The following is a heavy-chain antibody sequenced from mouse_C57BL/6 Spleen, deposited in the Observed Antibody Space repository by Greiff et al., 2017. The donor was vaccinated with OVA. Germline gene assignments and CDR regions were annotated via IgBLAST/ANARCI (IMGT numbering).Heavy chain of an antibody. V-gene: IGHV1-55*01. CDR3: AREGANYYGSSIYAMDY. CDR1: GYTFTSYW. CDR2: IYPGSGST. Sequence: VQLQQPGAELVKPGASVKMSCKASGYTFTSYWITWVKQRPGQGLEWIGDIYPGSGSTNYNEKFKSKATLTVDTSSSTAYMQHSSLTSEDSAVYDCAREGANYYGSSIYAMDYWGQGTSVTVSS. J-gene: IGHJ4*01. D-gene: IGHD1-1*01.